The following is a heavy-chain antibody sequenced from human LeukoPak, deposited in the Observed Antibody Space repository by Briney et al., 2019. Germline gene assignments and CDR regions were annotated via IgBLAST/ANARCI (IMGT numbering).Heavy chain of an antibody. D-gene: IGHD3-10*01. CDR3: ARTYGSGLSAFDI. J-gene: IGHJ3*02. Sequence: PSETLSLTCTVSGDSITTSSYYWSWVRQHPGKGLEWIGYIYYSGNTYYNPSLKSLVTISVDTSKNQFSLKLSSVTAADTAVYYCARTYGSGLSAFDIWGQGTMVTVSS. CDR2: IYYSGNT. V-gene: IGHV4-31*01. CDR1: GDSITTSSYY.